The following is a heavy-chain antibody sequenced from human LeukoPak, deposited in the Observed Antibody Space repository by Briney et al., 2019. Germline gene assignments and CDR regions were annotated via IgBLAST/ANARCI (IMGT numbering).Heavy chain of an antibody. D-gene: IGHD3-3*01. V-gene: IGHV4-39*01. CDR1: GGSISSSSYY. CDR2: IYYSGST. J-gene: IGHJ5*01. CDR3: ARQYGLWSGSWLDS. Sequence: SETLSLTCTVSGGSISSSSYYWGWIRQPPGKVLEWIGSIYYSGSTYYNPSLKSRVTISVDTSKNQFSLKLSSVTAADTAVYYCARQYGLWSGSWLDSWGQGTLVTVSS.